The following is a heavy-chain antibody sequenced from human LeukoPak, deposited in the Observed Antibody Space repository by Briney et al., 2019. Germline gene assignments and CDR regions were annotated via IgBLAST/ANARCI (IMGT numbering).Heavy chain of an antibody. CDR1: GYTFTSYG. Sequence: ASVKVSCKASGYTFTSYGISWVRQAPGQGLEWMGWISAYNGNTNYAQKLQGRVTMTTDTSTSAAYMELRSLRSDDTAVYYYARALRIHLGGYSGSYGGFDYWGQGTLVTVSS. CDR3: ARALRIHLGGYSGSYGGFDY. D-gene: IGHD1-26*01. CDR2: ISAYNGNT. V-gene: IGHV1-18*01. J-gene: IGHJ4*02.